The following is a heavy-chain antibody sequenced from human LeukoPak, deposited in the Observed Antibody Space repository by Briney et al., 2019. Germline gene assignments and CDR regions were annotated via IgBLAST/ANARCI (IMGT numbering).Heavy chain of an antibody. Sequence: TSETLSLTCTVSGGSISSYYWNWIRQPPGKGLEWIGYIYNSGSTNNNPSLKSRVTISVDTSKNQFSLKLSSVTAADTAVYYCASKWVTYYYNSSAYHYPTDVFDIWGQGTMVTVSS. J-gene: IGHJ3*02. CDR1: GGSISSYY. CDR2: IYNSGST. CDR3: ASKWVTYYYNSSAYHYPTDVFDI. D-gene: IGHD3-22*01. V-gene: IGHV4-59*01.